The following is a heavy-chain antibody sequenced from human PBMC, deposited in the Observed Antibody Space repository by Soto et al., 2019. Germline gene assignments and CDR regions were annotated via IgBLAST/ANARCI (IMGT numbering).Heavy chain of an antibody. J-gene: IGHJ4*02. CDR1: GFTFSSYS. Sequence: TGGSLRLSCAASGFTFSSYSMNWVRQAPGKGLEWVSYISSSSSTIYYADSVKGRFTISRDNAKNSLYLQMNSLRDEDTAVYYCAREPDLQYYYDSSGYYSVLDYWGQGTLVTVSS. V-gene: IGHV3-48*02. CDR3: AREPDLQYYYDSSGYYSVLDY. CDR2: ISSSSSTI. D-gene: IGHD3-22*01.